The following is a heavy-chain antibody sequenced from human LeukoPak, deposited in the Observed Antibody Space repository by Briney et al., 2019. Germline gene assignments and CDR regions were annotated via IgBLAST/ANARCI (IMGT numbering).Heavy chain of an antibody. D-gene: IGHD2-2*01. CDR3: ARELLSYYMDV. CDR2: IYYSGST. V-gene: IGHV4-59*08. J-gene: IGHJ6*03. CDR1: GDSIGSYY. Sequence: SETLSLTCTVSGDSIGSYYWSWIRQPPGKGLEWIGYIYYSGSTSYNPSLKSRLTISVDTSKNQFSPQLSSVTAADTAVYYCARELLSYYMDVWGKGTTVTVSS.